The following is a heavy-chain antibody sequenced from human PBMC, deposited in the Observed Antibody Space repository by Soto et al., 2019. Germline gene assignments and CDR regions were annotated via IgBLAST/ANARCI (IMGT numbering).Heavy chain of an antibody. V-gene: IGHV4-38-2*01. Sequence: LPLTCAVSGYSISSDHYWGWIRQPPGKGLEWIGSVHQSGSSYNNASLTGRLTISVDTSRNHFTLKLSSVTAADTAVYYCATVVHDRSVSYFDFRGQGTLVTV. CDR2: VHQSGSS. CDR1: GYSISSDHY. D-gene: IGHD2-15*01. J-gene: IGHJ4*02. CDR3: ATVVHDRSVSYFDF.